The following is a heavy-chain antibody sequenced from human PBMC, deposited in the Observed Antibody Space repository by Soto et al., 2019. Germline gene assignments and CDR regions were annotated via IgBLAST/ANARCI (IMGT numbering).Heavy chain of an antibody. CDR3: ARDRVLLGYCSGGSCYDFDY. CDR2: INPSGGST. J-gene: IGHJ4*02. Sequence: GSSVKVSCKASGYTFTSYYMHWVRHAPGQGLEWMGIINPSGGSTSYAQKFQGRVTMTRDTSTSTVYMELSSLRSEDTAVYYCARDRVLLGYCSGGSCYDFDYWGQGTLVTVS. V-gene: IGHV1-46*01. CDR1: GYTFTSYY. D-gene: IGHD2-15*01.